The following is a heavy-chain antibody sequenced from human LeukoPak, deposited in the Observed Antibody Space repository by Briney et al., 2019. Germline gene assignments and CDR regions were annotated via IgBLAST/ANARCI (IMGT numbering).Heavy chain of an antibody. Sequence: SQTLSLTCAVSGGSISSGGYSWTWIRQPPGKGLEWIGYIYHSGRTYYNPSLKSRVTISVHKSKNQFSLKLNSVTAADTAVYYCARERASNSVLDDWGQGTLVTVSS. D-gene: IGHD4-11*01. CDR2: IYHSGRT. CDR3: ARERASNSVLDD. CDR1: GGSISSGGYS. V-gene: IGHV4-30-2*01. J-gene: IGHJ4*02.